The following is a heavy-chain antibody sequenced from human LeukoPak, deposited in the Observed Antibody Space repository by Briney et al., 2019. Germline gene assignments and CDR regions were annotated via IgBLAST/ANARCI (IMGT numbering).Heavy chain of an antibody. Sequence: ASVKVSCKASGYTFTSYGISWVRQAPGQGLEWMGWISAYNGNTNCAQKLQGRVTMTTDTSTSTAYMELSSLRSEDTAVYYCARGRPWVVVPAAKLAYYFDYWGQGTLVTVSS. V-gene: IGHV1-18*01. D-gene: IGHD2-2*01. CDR3: ARGRPWVVVPAAKLAYYFDY. J-gene: IGHJ4*02. CDR2: ISAYNGNT. CDR1: GYTFTSYG.